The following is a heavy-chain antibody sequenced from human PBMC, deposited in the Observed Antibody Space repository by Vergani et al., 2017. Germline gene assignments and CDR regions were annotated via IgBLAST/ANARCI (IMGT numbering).Heavy chain of an antibody. V-gene: IGHV4-61*02. CDR2: IHTGGST. J-gene: IGHJ6*03. CDR3: ARSRPYCTSGSCYPYYMDV. CDR1: GESIRSGSHY. D-gene: IGHD2-2*01. Sequence: QVKLQESGPGLLKPSQTLSLTCTVSGESIRSGSHYWSWIRQPAGKGPEWIGHIHTGGSTDLNPSFKSRVSISVDTSKSQFSLKLNSVTVADTAVYYCARSRPYCTSGSCYPYYMDVWGKGTTVTVSS.